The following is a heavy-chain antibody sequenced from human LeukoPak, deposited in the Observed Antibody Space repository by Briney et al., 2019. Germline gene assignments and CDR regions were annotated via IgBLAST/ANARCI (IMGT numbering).Heavy chain of an antibody. D-gene: IGHD1-26*01. CDR2: INHSGST. CDR1: GGSFSGYY. V-gene: IGHV4-34*01. Sequence: PSETLSLTCAVYGGSFSGYYWSWIRQPPGKGLEWIGEINHSGSTNYNPSLKSRVTISVDTSKNQFSLKLSSVTAADTAVYYCARDSSGSYYQTFDYWGQGTLVTVSS. CDR3: ARDSSGSYYQTFDY. J-gene: IGHJ4*02.